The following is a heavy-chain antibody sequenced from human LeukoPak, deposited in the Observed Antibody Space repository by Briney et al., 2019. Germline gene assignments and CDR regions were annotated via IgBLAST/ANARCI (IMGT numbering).Heavy chain of an antibody. V-gene: IGHV4-34*01. Sequence: SETLSLACAVYGESFSGYYWSWIRQPPGKGLEWIGEINHSGSTNYNPSLKSRVTISVDTSKNQFSLNLSSLTAADTAVYYCARGPRRSFRIAARPPDYWGQGTLVTVSS. CDR1: GESFSGYY. CDR2: INHSGST. J-gene: IGHJ4*02. CDR3: ARGPRRSFRIAARPPDY. D-gene: IGHD6-6*01.